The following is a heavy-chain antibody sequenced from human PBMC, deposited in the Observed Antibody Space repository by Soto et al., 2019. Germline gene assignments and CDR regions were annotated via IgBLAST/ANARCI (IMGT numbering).Heavy chain of an antibody. CDR1: GYTFTSYG. CDR3: AMVDVYVTPSPQDV. J-gene: IGHJ6*02. D-gene: IGHD3-16*01. Sequence: ASVKVSCKASGYTFTSYGISWVRQAPGQGLEWMGWISAYNGNTKNAQKLQGRVTLTTDTSTSTAYMELRSLRSNDTAIYYCAMVDVYVTPSPQDVWGQGTTVTVSS. CDR2: ISAYNGNT. V-gene: IGHV1-18*01.